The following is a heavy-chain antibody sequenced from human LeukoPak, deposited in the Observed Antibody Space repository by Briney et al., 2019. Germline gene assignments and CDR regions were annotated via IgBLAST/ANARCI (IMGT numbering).Heavy chain of an antibody. CDR2: ISGSGGST. Sequence: GGSLRLSCAASGFTFSSYAMSWVRQAPGKGLEWVSAISGSGGSTYYADSVKGRFTISRDKSKNTLYLQMNSLRAEDTAVYYCAKDGSHSHGMDVWGQGTTVTVSS. D-gene: IGHD2-2*03. J-gene: IGHJ6*02. CDR3: AKDGSHSHGMDV. V-gene: IGHV3-23*01. CDR1: GFTFSSYA.